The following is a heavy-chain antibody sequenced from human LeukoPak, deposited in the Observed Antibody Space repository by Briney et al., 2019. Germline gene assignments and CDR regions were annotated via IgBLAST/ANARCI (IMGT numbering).Heavy chain of an antibody. Sequence: SETLSLTCAVYGGSFSGYYWSWIRQPPGKGLEWIGEINHSGSTNYNPSLKSRVTISVDTSKNQFSLKLSSVTAADTAVYYCARGPKYPEVPAAAYTNWFDPWGQGTLVTVSS. D-gene: IGHD2-2*01. CDR3: ARGPKYPEVPAAAYTNWFDP. V-gene: IGHV4-34*01. CDR2: INHSGST. CDR1: GGSFSGYY. J-gene: IGHJ5*02.